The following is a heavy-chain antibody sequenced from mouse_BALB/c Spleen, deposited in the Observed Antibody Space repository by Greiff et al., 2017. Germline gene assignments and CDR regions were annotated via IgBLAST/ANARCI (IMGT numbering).Heavy chain of an antibody. Sequence: EVQGVESGGGLVKPGGSLKLSCAASGFTFSSYAMSWVRQTPEKRLEWVASISSGGSTYYPDSVKGRFTISRDNARNILYLQMSSLRSEDTAMYYCARNGNYVGAMDYWGQGTSVTVSS. CDR2: ISSGGST. CDR1: GFTFSSYA. J-gene: IGHJ4*01. V-gene: IGHV5-6-5*01. CDR3: ARNGNYVGAMDY. D-gene: IGHD2-1*01.